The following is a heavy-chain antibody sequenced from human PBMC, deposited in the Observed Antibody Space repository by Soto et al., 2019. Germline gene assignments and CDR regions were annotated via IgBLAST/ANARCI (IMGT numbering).Heavy chain of an antibody. CDR2: IYHTGRT. D-gene: IGHD3-9*01. J-gene: IGHJ3*02. V-gene: IGHV4-4*02. CDR1: NGSISSSNW. CDR3: VRDEAHYDILTGSSLGRAFDI. Sequence: QVQLQESGPGLVKPSGTLSLTCVITNGSISSSNWWSWVRQPPGKGLEWIGEIYHTGRTNYSPSLRSRVTMSIDKSNNRFSLRLSSLTAADTAVYYCVRDEAHYDILTGSSLGRAFDIWGQGTMVTVSS.